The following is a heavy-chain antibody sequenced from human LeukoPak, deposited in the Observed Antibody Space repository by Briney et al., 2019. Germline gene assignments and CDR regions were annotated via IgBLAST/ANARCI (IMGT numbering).Heavy chain of an antibody. Sequence: GGSLRLSCEASGFTVSSNYMSWVRQAPGKGLEWVSVIYSGGSTYSADSVKGRITFSRDNSKNTLSLQLRSLRAEDTAVYYCAKDLSYTSGASDHWGQGTLVTVSS. CDR1: GFTVSSNY. V-gene: IGHV3-53*01. D-gene: IGHD6-19*01. J-gene: IGHJ4*02. CDR3: AKDLSYTSGASDH. CDR2: IYSGGST.